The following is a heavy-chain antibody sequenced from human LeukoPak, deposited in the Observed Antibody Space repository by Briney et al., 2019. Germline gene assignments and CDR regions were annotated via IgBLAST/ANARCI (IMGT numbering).Heavy chain of an antibody. CDR1: GFTFSSYA. V-gene: IGHV3-23*01. Sequence: PGGSLRLSCAASGFTFSSYAMSWVRQAPGKGLEWVSAISGSGGSTYYADSVKGRFTISRDNSKNTLYLQMNSLRAEDTAVYYCARDCGGDCYRFDYWGQGTPVTVSS. J-gene: IGHJ4*02. CDR2: ISGSGGST. CDR3: ARDCGGDCYRFDY. D-gene: IGHD2-21*02.